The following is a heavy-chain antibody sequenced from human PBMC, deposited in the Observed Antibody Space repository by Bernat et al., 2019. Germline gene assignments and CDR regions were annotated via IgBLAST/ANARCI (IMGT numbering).Heavy chain of an antibody. V-gene: IGHV1-2*04. CDR2: INPNSGGT. J-gene: IGHJ6*02. CDR3: AREKVGKAAGGFNDDGMDV. Sequence: QVQLVQSGAEVKKPGASVKVSCKASGYTFTSYYMHWVRQAPGQGLEWMGWINPNSGGTNYAQKFQGWVTMTRDTSISTAYMELSRLRSDDTAVYYCAREKVGKAAGGFNDDGMDVWGQGTTVTVSS. D-gene: IGHD1-1*01. CDR1: GYTFTSYY.